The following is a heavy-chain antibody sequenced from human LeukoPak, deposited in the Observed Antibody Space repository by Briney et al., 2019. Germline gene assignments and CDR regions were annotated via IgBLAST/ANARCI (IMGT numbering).Heavy chain of an antibody. J-gene: IGHJ4*02. CDR3: AREIAARPDY. D-gene: IGHD6-6*01. CDR1: GGSISSGSYY. V-gene: IGHV4-61*02. Sequence: SETLSLTCTVSGGSISSGSYYWSWIRQPAGKGLEWIGRIYTSGSTNYNPSLKSRVTISVDTSKNQFSLKLSSVTAADTAVYYYAREIAARPDYWGQGTLVTVSS. CDR2: IYTSGST.